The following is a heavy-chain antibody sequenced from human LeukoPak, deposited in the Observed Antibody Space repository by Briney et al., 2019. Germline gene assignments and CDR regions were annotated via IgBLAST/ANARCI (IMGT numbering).Heavy chain of an antibody. J-gene: IGHJ5*02. CDR1: GYTFTGYY. CDR2: INPNSGGT. Sequence: SSVTVSFKSSGYTFTGYYMHWVRQAPGQGLEWMGWINPNSGGTNYAQKFQGRVTMTRDTSISTAYMELSRLRSDDTAVYYCARARVVVVPAAISYWFDPWGQGTLVTVSS. D-gene: IGHD2-2*02. CDR3: ARARVVVVPAAISYWFDP. V-gene: IGHV1-2*02.